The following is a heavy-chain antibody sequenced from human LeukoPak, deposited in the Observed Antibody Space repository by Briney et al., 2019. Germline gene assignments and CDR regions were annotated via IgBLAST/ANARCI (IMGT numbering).Heavy chain of an antibody. CDR2: IIPIFGTA. CDR3: ARDGSSIAARRPFDY. V-gene: IGHV1-69*13. CDR1: GGTFSSYA. J-gene: IGHJ4*02. Sequence: SVKVSCKASGGTFSSYAISWVRQAPGQGLEWMGGIIPIFGTANYAQKFQGRVTITADESTRTAYMELSSLRSEDTAVYYCARDGSSIAARRPFDYWGQGTLVTVPS. D-gene: IGHD6-6*01.